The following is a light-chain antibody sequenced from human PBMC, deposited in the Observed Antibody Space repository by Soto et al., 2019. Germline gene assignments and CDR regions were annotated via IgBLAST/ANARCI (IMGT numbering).Light chain of an antibody. CDR2: GAS. V-gene: IGKV3-20*01. J-gene: IGKJ1*01. CDR1: QSVSSSY. CDR3: QQYGRSPRT. Sequence: EIVLTQSPGTLSLSPGERATLSCRASQSVSSSYSAWYQQKPGQATGLLIYGASSMATGIPDRFSGSGSGTDFTLTISRLEPEDFAVYYCQQYGRSPRTFGQGTKVEIK.